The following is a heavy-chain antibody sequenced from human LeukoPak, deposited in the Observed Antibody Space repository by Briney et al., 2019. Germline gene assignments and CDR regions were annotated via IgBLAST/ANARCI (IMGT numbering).Heavy chain of an antibody. CDR3: ARLRSYDSSGYDPSPKYYFDY. CDR2: IYYSGST. Sequence: SETLSHTCTVSGGSISSYYWSWIRQPPGKGLEWIGYIYYSGSTNYNPSLKSRVTISVDTSKNQFSLKLSSVTAADTAVYYCARLRSYDSSGYDPSPKYYFDYWGQGTLVTVSS. J-gene: IGHJ4*02. V-gene: IGHV4-59*08. CDR1: GGSISSYY. D-gene: IGHD3-22*01.